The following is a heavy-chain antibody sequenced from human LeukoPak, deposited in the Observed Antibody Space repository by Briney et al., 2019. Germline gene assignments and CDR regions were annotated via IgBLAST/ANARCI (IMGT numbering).Heavy chain of an antibody. V-gene: IGHV4-59*08. Sequence: PSETLSLTCIVSGDSSNTYYWSWIRQPPGKGLDWIGYIHRGTTRYNPSLKSRVTISADTSKNHFSLNLTSVTAADTAVYYCARFTIDDTSGHFDYWGQGNLVTVSS. J-gene: IGHJ4*02. CDR2: IHRGTT. CDR3: ARFTIDDTSGHFDY. D-gene: IGHD3-22*01. CDR1: GDSSNTYY.